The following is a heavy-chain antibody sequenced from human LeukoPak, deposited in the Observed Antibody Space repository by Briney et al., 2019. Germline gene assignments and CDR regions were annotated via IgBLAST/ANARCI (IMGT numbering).Heavy chain of an antibody. CDR1: GFTFSSYV. CDR2: IRYDGNNK. J-gene: IGHJ4*02. Sequence: GGSLRLSCAASGFTFSSYVMHWVRQAPGKGLEWVAFIRYDGNNKYYADSVKGRFTISRDNSKNTLYLQMNRLRTEDTAVYYCARSRPVVTMVRGVIPHFDYWGQGTLVTASS. CDR3: ARSRPVVTMVRGVIPHFDY. V-gene: IGHV3-30*02. D-gene: IGHD3-10*01.